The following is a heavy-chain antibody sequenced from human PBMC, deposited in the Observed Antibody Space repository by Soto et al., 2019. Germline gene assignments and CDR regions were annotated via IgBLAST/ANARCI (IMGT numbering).Heavy chain of an antibody. CDR1: GDSMSSYY. Sequence: SETLSLTCTVSGDSMSSYYWSWIRQPPGKGLEWIGYIYYSGSTTYNPSLRSRVTMSVDTSKNQFSLRLSSVTAADTAGYYCARAKSNYQTFDHWGQGSQVTVSS. J-gene: IGHJ4*02. D-gene: IGHD4-4*01. CDR2: IYYSGST. CDR3: ARAKSNYQTFDH. V-gene: IGHV4-59*01.